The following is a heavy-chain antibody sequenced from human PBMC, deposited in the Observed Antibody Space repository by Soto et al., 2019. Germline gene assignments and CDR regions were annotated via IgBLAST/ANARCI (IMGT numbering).Heavy chain of an antibody. CDR2: ISAYNGNT. CDR3: AIQSYYYDSSGYLGLDY. CDR1: GNTFTRYG. J-gene: IGHJ4*02. Sequence: ASVKVSCKASGNTFTRYGISWVRQDPGQGLEWMGWISAYNGNTKYEPKLQGRITMTTDSSTSTAYMELRSLRSDDTAVYYCAIQSYYYDSSGYLGLDYWGQGTLVTVSS. D-gene: IGHD3-22*01. V-gene: IGHV1-18*01.